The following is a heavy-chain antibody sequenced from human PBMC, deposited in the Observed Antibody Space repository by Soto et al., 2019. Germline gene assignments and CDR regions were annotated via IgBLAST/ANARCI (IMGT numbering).Heavy chain of an antibody. CDR1: GITFDDFA. J-gene: IGHJ4*02. V-gene: IGHV3-9*01. CDR2: INWDGDFL. Sequence: EVQLVESGGGLVQPGGSLRLSCAASGITFDDFAMHWVRQAPGKGLEWVSGINWDGDFLAYADSVKGRLTISRDNAKKSLSLQMSSLRREDTALYIFVLGGSSSFSGLIFWAQGTVATVPS. CDR3: VLGGSSSFSGLIF. D-gene: IGHD6-6*01.